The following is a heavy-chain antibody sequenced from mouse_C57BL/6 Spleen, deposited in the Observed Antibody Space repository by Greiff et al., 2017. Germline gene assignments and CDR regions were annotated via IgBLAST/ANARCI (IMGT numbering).Heavy chain of an antibody. V-gene: IGHV1-82*01. CDR1: GYAFSSSW. CDR3: AREYYGSSFYYAMDY. Sequence: QVQLQQSGPELVKPGASVKISCKASGYAFSSSWMNWVKQRPGKGLEWIGRIYPGDGDTNYNGKFKGKATLTADRSSSTAYMQLSSRTSEDSAVYFGAREYYGSSFYYAMDYGGQGTSVTVSS. J-gene: IGHJ4*01. CDR2: IYPGDGDT. D-gene: IGHD1-1*01.